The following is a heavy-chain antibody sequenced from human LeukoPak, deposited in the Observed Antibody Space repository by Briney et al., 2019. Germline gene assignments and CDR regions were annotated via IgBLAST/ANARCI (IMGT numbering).Heavy chain of an antibody. J-gene: IGHJ4*02. CDR3: VIIMITFGGVPPTDY. Sequence: PGGSLRLSCAASGFTFSSYAMSCVRQAPGKGLEWVSAISGSGGSTYYADSVKGRFTISRDNSKNTLYLQMNSLRAEDTAVYYCVIIMITFGGVPPTDYWGQGTLVTVSS. V-gene: IGHV3-23*01. D-gene: IGHD3-16*01. CDR2: ISGSGGST. CDR1: GFTFSSYA.